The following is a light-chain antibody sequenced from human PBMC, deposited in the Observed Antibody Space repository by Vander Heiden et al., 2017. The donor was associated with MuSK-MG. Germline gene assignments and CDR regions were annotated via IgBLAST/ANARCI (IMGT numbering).Light chain of an antibody. CDR2: EVS. CDR1: SSDVGGYNY. CDR3: SSYTSSSTRV. V-gene: IGLV2-14*01. Sequence: QSALTQPAPVSGSPGHSLTISCTGTSSDVGGYNYVSWYQQHPGKAPKLMSYEVSNRPSGVSNRFSGSKSGNTASPTISGLQAEDEADYYCSSYTSSSTRVFGGGTKLTVL. J-gene: IGLJ2*01.